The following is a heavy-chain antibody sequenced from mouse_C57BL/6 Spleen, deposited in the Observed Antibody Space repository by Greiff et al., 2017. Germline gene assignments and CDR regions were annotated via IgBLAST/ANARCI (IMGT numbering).Heavy chain of an antibody. J-gene: IGHJ2*01. Sequence: EVQVVESGGGLVKPGGSLKLSCAASGFTFSSYAMSWVRQTPEKRLEWVATISDGGSYLYYPDNVKGRFTISRDDAKNNLDLQMSHLKSEETAMYYCARTHFDFWGKGTTRTGSA. CDR3: ARTHFDF. V-gene: IGHV5-4*01. CDR1: GFTFSSYA. CDR2: ISDGGSYL.